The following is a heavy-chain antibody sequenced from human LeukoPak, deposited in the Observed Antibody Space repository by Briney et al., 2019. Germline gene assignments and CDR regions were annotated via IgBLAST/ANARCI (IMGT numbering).Heavy chain of an antibody. J-gene: IGHJ4*02. Sequence: GASVKVSCKASGGTFSSYAISWVRQAPGQGLEWMGGIVPIFGTANYAQKFQGRVTITTDESTSTAYMELSSLRSEDTAVYYCARDQVCGSTSCYGLAFDIWGQGTLVTVSS. CDR2: IVPIFGTA. CDR3: ARDQVCGSTSCYGLAFDI. V-gene: IGHV1-69*05. CDR1: GGTFSSYA. D-gene: IGHD2-2*01.